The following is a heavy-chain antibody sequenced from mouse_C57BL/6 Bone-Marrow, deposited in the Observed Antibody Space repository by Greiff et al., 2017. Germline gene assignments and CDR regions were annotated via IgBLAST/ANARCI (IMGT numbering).Heavy chain of an antibody. CDR1: GFTFSSYG. D-gene: IGHD1-1*01. V-gene: IGHV5-6*01. Sequence: EVQGVESGGDLVKPGGSLKLSCAASGFTFSSYGMSWVRQTPDKRLEWVATISSGGSYTYYPDSVKGRFTISRANAKNTLYLQMSSLKSEDKAMYYCARQRYYYGSDWYFDVWGTGTTVTVSS. J-gene: IGHJ1*03. CDR3: ARQRYYYGSDWYFDV. CDR2: ISSGGSYT.